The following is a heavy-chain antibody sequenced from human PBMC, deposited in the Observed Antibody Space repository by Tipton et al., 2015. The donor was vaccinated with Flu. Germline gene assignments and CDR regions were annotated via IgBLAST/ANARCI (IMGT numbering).Heavy chain of an antibody. CDR2: IYYSGST. D-gene: IGHD2-15*01. J-gene: IGHJ4*02. CDR1: GGSISSYY. Sequence: TLSLTCTVPGGSISSYYWSWIRQPPGKGLEWIGYIYYSGSTNYNPSLKSRVTISVDTSKNQFSLKLSSVTAADTAVYYCARDKGGSGPFDYWGQGTLVTVSS. V-gene: IGHV4-59*01. CDR3: ARDKGGSGPFDY.